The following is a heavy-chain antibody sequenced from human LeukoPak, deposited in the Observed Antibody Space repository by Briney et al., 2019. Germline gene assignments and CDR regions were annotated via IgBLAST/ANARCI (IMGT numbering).Heavy chain of an antibody. Sequence: SETLSLTCAVYGGSFSGYYWSWIRQPPGKGLEWIGEINHSGSTNYNPSLKSRVTISIDTSRNQFSLRLSYVTAADTAIYYCARDRSYYSDTGADYWGQGIMVIVSS. CDR1: GGSFSGYY. CDR2: INHSGST. V-gene: IGHV4-34*01. J-gene: IGHJ4*02. D-gene: IGHD3-22*01. CDR3: ARDRSYYSDTGADY.